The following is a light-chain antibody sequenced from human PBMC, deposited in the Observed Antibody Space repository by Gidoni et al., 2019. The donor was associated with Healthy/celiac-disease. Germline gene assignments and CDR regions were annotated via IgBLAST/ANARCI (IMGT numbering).Light chain of an antibody. V-gene: IGKV1-5*01. CDR3: QQYNSYSRT. Sequence: DIQMTQSPSTLSASVGDRVTITCRASQSISSWLAWYQQKPGKAPKLLIYNASSLESGVPSRFRGSGSGTEFTLTISSLQPDDFATYYCQQYNSYSRTFXXXTKVEIK. J-gene: IGKJ1*01. CDR1: QSISSW. CDR2: NAS.